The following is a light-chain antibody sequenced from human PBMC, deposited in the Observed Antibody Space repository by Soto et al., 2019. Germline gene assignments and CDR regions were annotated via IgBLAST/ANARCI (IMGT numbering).Light chain of an antibody. J-gene: IGLJ1*01. CDR3: CSYAGSYTFDV. Sequence: LTQPRSVSGSPGQSVTISCTGTSSDVGGYNYVSWYQQHPGKAPKLMIYDVSKRLSGVPDRFSGSKSGNTASLTISGLQAEDEADYYCCSYAGSYTFDVFGTGTKVTVL. V-gene: IGLV2-11*01. CDR2: DVS. CDR1: SSDVGGYNY.